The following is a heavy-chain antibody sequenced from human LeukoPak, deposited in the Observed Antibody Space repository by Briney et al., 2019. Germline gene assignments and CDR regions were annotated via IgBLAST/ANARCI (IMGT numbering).Heavy chain of an antibody. CDR1: GFTFSSYS. D-gene: IGHD6-19*01. Sequence: GGSLRLSCAASGFTFSSYSMNWVRQAPGKGLEWVSSISSSSSHIYYADSVKGRFTISRDNAKNSMYLQMNSLRDEDTAVYYCARVRSSGWFVDFWGQGTLVTVSS. CDR3: ARVRSSGWFVDF. J-gene: IGHJ4*02. V-gene: IGHV3-21*01. CDR2: ISSSSSHI.